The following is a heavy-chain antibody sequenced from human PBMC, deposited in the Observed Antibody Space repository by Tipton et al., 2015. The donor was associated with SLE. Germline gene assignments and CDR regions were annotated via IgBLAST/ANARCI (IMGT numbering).Heavy chain of an antibody. CDR3: ARYKAWQYLLVSHFDY. J-gene: IGHJ4*02. CDR1: GASITSAGYY. CDR2: IYSSGTT. D-gene: IGHD1-14*01. V-gene: IGHV4-61*10. Sequence: TLSLTCSVSGASITSAGYYWSWMRQPAGKGLEWIGYIYSSGTTKYNPYLMSRATISVDMSKNQFSLKLNSMTAADTAVYYCARYKAWQYLLVSHFDYWGRGTLVTVSS.